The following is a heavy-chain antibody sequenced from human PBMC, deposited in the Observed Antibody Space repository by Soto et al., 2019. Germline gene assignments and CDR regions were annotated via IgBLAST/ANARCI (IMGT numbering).Heavy chain of an antibody. CDR3: AIFFDYVWGSYRPKDHFDY. CDR1: GYTFTSYG. CDR2: ISAYNGNT. V-gene: IGHV1-18*01. D-gene: IGHD3-16*02. J-gene: IGHJ4*02. Sequence: ASVKVSCKASGYTFTSYGISWVRQAPGQGLEWMGWISAYNGNTNYAQKLQGRVTMTTDTSTSTAYMELRSLRSDDTAVYYNAIFFDYVWGSYRPKDHFDYWGQGTLVTVSS.